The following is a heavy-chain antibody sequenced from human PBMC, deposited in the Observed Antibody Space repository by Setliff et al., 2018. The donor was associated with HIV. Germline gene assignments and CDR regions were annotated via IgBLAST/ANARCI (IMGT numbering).Heavy chain of an antibody. CDR1: GASMNSYY. Sequence: PSETLSLTCNISGASMNSYYWSWVRQSAGQELEWIGRIYVNGKANYNPSLKSRVTMSVGKSKNQFSLKLSSVTAADTALYFCAREAYYYGSGSRHWAGAFWGQGTLVTVSS. V-gene: IGHV4-4*07. CDR2: IYVNGKA. D-gene: IGHD3-10*01. CDR3: AREAYYYGSGSRHWAGAF. J-gene: IGHJ4*02.